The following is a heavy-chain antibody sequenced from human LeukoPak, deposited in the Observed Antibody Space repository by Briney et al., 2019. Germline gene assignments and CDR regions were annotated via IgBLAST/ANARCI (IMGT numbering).Heavy chain of an antibody. V-gene: IGHV1-2*02. CDR3: ARDLGIAAAGSLYYYYGMDV. CDR2: INPNSGGT. Sequence: ASVKVSCKASGYTFTGYYMHWVRQAPGQGLEWMGWINPNSGGTNYAQKFQGRVTMTRDTSISTAYMELSRLRSDDTAVYYCARDLGIAAAGSLYYYYGMDVWGQGTTVTVSS. D-gene: IGHD6-13*01. J-gene: IGHJ6*02. CDR1: GYTFTGYY.